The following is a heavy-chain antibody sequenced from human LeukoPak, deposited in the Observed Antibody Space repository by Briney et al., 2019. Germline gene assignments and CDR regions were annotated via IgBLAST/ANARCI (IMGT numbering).Heavy chain of an antibody. D-gene: IGHD2-15*01. CDR1: GFTFSSYS. V-gene: IGHV3-21*01. CDR3: VRETGTIGYYMDV. J-gene: IGHJ6*03. Sequence: GGSLRLSCAASGFTFSSYSMNWVRQAPGKGLEWVSSISSSSSYIYYADSVKGRFTISRDNAKNSLYLQMNSLRAEDTAIYYCVRETGTIGYYMDVWGKGTTVTVSS. CDR2: ISSSSSYI.